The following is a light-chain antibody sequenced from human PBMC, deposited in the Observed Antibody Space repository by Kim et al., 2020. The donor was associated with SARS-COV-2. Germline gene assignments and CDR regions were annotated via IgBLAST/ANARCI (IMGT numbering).Light chain of an antibody. CDR3: QQYDNLPYS. CDR1: QDISNY. J-gene: IGKJ2*03. V-gene: IGKV1-33*01. Sequence: GSVGDRVTITCQASQDISNYLKWYQQKPGKAPKLLIYDACNLETGVPSRFSGSGSGTDFTYTISRLQPEDIATYNCQQYDNLPYSFGQGKKLE. CDR2: DAC.